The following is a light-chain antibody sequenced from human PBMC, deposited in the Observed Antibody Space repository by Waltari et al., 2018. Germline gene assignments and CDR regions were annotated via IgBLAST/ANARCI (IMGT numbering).Light chain of an antibody. J-gene: IGLJ3*02. CDR2: DVT. CDR3: CSYIGTHTNWV. Sequence: QSALTQPRSVSGSPGQSVTISCTGISREVGAFNFVSWYQQHPGEAPKLMIYDVTKRPSGGPDRLSGSKSGNTASLTISGLQAEDEANYYCCSYIGTHTNWVFGGGTKLTVL. CDR1: SREVGAFNF. V-gene: IGLV2-11*01.